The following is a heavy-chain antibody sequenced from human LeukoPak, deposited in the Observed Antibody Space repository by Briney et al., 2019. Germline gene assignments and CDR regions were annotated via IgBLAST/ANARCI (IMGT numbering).Heavy chain of an antibody. D-gene: IGHD2-8*01. Sequence: SGPTLVNPTQTLTLTCTFSGFSLSTSGMGVALIRQPPGKALEWLALIYWDGDKRYRPSLKSRLSITKDTSKNAVVLTMTNMDPIDTATYYCAHTVSGSSAFDFWGQGTVVTVPS. CDR1: GFSLSTSGMG. J-gene: IGHJ3*01. CDR3: AHTVSGSSAFDF. V-gene: IGHV2-5*02. CDR2: IYWDGDK.